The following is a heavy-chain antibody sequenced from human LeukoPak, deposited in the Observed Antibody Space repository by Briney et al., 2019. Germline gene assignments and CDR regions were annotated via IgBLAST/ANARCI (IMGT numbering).Heavy chain of an antibody. V-gene: IGHV4-59*08. Sequence: PSETPSLTCSVSGGVITSFYWSWIRQSPGKGLECIGSMFSSGSANYNPSLKSRVTMSVDRSQSLFSLRLASVTAADTAIYYCATLGGSIDYWGQGTLVAVSS. CDR1: GGVITSFY. CDR3: ATLGGSIDY. D-gene: IGHD3-16*01. CDR2: MFSSGSA. J-gene: IGHJ4*02.